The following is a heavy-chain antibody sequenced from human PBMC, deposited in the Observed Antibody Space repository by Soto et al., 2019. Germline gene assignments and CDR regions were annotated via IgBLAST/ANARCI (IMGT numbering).Heavy chain of an antibody. CDR3: ASVEYYYGSGSYLYYYYGMDV. CDR2: IYYSGST. J-gene: IGHJ6*02. Sequence: SETLSPTCTVSGGSSSSSSYYWGWIRQPPGKGLEWIGSIYYSGSTYYNPSLKSRVTISVDTSKNQFSLKLSSVTAADTAVYYCASVEYYYGSGSYLYYYYGMDVWGQGTTVT. V-gene: IGHV4-39*01. CDR1: GGSSSSSSYY. D-gene: IGHD3-10*01.